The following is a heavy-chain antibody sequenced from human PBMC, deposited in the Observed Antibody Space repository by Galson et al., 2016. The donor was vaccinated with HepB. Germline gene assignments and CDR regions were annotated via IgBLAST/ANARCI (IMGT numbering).Heavy chain of an antibody. CDR2: VYYSGNT. Sequence: SETLSLTCSVSGGSITNRNYYWVWIRQPPGKELEWIGSVYYSGNTYYNPSLKCRVTISVDTSKKQFSLNLSSVTAADKAVYYCARGYRKTYYDFWSGPGSYHYYMDVWGKGTTVTVSS. J-gene: IGHJ6*03. CDR3: ARGYRKTYYDFWSGPGSYHYYMDV. D-gene: IGHD3-3*01. V-gene: IGHV4-39*07. CDR1: GGSITNRNYY.